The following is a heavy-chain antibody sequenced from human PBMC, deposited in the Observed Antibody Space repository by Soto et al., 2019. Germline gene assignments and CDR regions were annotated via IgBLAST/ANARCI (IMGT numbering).Heavy chain of an antibody. V-gene: IGHV3-48*01. CDR1: GFTFSSYS. J-gene: IGHJ5*02. CDR3: ARDDAAGWFGP. CDR2: ISSSSSTI. Sequence: EVQLVESGGGLVQPGGSLRLSCAASGFTFSSYSMNWVRQAPGKGLEWVSYISSSSSTIYYADSVKGRFTISRDNAKNSLYLQMDSLRAEDTGVYYCARDDAAGWFGPLGQGTLGTVSS. D-gene: IGHD3-10*01.